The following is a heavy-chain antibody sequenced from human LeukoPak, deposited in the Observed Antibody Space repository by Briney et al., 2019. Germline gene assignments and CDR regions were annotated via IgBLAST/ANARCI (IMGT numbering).Heavy chain of an antibody. J-gene: IGHJ6*03. V-gene: IGHV3-23*01. CDR3: AKPGYCSRTGCHYYHYYYMDV. D-gene: IGHD2-2*03. CDR1: GFTFSSYA. CDR2: ISGGGGST. Sequence: SGGSLRLSCAASGFTFSSYAMSWVRQAPGKGLEWVSAISGGGGSTYYADSVKGRFTISRDNSKSTLYLQMNSLRAEDTAAYYCAKPGYCSRTGCHYYHYYYMDVWGKGTTVTVSS.